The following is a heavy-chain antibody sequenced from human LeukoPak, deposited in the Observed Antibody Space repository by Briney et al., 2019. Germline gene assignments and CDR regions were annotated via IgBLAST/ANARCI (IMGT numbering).Heavy chain of an antibody. Sequence: PGGSLRLSCAASGFTFSSYSMNWVRQAPGKGLEWVSSISSSSSYIYYADSVKGRFTISRDNAKNSLYLQMNSLRAEDTAVYYCARETDYDFWSGYYRGDAFDIWGQGTMVTVSS. CDR3: ARETDYDFWSGYYRGDAFDI. J-gene: IGHJ3*02. CDR1: GFTFSSYS. V-gene: IGHV3-21*01. CDR2: ISSSSSYI. D-gene: IGHD3-3*01.